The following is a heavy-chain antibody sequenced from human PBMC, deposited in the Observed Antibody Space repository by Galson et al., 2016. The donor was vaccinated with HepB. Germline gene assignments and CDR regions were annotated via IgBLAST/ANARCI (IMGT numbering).Heavy chain of an antibody. CDR1: GFTFSNYW. J-gene: IGHJ4*02. V-gene: IGHV3-74*01. CDR3: ATVPILGAVARYLDY. CDR2: VNDDASRT. D-gene: IGHD3-3*01. Sequence: SLRLSCAASGFTFSNYWIHWVRRAPGRGLEWVSYVNDDASRTHYADSVNGRFTISRDNAKKSLFLQMNSLRVEDTAVYYCATVPILGAVARYLDYWGQGTLVTVAS.